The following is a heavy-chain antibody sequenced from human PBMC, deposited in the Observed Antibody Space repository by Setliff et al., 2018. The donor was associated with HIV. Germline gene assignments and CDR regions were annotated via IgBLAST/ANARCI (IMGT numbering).Heavy chain of an antibody. D-gene: IGHD3-9*01. CDR3: ARDNGRYFDRGWFDP. CDR2: IKEDGSEQ. CDR1: GFTFSSDW. J-gene: IGHJ5*02. Sequence: PGGSLRLSWAAAGFTFSSDWMSWVRQAPGKGLEWVANIKEDGSEQYYMDSVKGRFTISRDNAENSLYLQMNSLRAEDTAVYYCARDNGRYFDRGWFDPWGQGALVTVSS. V-gene: IGHV3-7*01.